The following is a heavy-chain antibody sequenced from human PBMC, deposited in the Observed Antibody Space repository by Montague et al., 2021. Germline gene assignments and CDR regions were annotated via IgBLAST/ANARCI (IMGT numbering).Heavy chain of an antibody. Sequence: SPRLSCAASGFSFSDYYVDWVRQAPGKGLEWVGRSRNKANSYTTDYAASVKGRFTISRDESKNSLYLQMNSLKTDDTAVYYCATEGKLPGPDFDHWGQGTLVTVSS. CDR1: GFSFSDYY. V-gene: IGHV3-72*01. CDR3: ATEGKLPGPDFDH. CDR2: SRNKANSYTT. J-gene: IGHJ4*02. D-gene: IGHD1-7*01.